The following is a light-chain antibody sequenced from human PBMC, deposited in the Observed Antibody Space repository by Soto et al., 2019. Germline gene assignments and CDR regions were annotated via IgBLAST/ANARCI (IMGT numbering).Light chain of an antibody. CDR1: QSITSS. J-gene: IGKJ1*01. Sequence: EIVITQSPATLSVYRGERATLSCRASQSITSSLAWYQQKPGQAPRLLIYGASTRATGIPPSFSGSGSGTEFTLTISSLQPEDFAVYYCQQYNNWPPWTFGQGTKVDIK. CDR3: QQYNNWPPWT. CDR2: GAS. V-gene: IGKV3-15*01.